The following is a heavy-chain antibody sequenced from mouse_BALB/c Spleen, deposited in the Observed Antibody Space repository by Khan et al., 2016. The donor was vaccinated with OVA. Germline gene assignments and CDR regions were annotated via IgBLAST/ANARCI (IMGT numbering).Heavy chain of an antibody. CDR2: ISYSGNT. CDR1: GYSITSDYA. CDR3: ARVYGGDFAY. D-gene: IGHD1-1*01. Sequence: VQLQESGPGLVNPSQSLSLTCTVTGYSITSDYAWNWIRQFPGNKLEWMGFISYSGNTNYNPSLKSRIPITRETSKNQFFLQLNSVTTEDTATYYCARVYGGDFAYWGQGTTLTVSS. V-gene: IGHV3-2*02. J-gene: IGHJ2*01.